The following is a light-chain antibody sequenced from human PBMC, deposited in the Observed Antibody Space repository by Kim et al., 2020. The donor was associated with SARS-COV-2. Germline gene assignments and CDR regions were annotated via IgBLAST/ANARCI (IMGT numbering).Light chain of an antibody. Sequence: ASVGDRVTITCRASQDITNHLVWFQQKAGKAPKSLIYAASSVQSGVPSKFGGSGSGTDFTLTISSLQPEDSATYYCQQYNRYPMTFGQGTRLEIK. CDR2: AAS. CDR3: QQYNRYPMT. CDR1: QDITNH. J-gene: IGKJ5*01. V-gene: IGKV1-16*02.